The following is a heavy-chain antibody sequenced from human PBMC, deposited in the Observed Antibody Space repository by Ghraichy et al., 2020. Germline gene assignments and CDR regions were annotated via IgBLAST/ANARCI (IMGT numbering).Heavy chain of an antibody. CDR1: GFTFNKDW. D-gene: IGHD1-20*01. J-gene: IGHJ3*01. CDR3: TTYNSRDAFNF. Sequence: GGSLRLSCAGSGFTFNKDWMSWVRQAPGKGLEWVGRIKSKTDGGTADYAAPVTGRFTISRDDSKNTLSLQMNSLKTEDTAVYYCTTYNSRDAFNFWGQGTMVAVSS. V-gene: IGHV3-15*01. CDR2: IKSKTDGGTA.